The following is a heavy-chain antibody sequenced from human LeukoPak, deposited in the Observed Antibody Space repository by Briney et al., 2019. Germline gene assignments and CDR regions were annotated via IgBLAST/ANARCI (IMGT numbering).Heavy chain of an antibody. CDR2: IWYDGSNN. Sequence: GGSLRLSGAAYGFTFSSYGMHWVRQAQGKGLEGVTDIWYDGSNNYYADSVKGRFTISRDNSKNTLYLRMNSRRAEDTAVYYWAREGDSGYDWFDYWGQGTLVTVSS. CDR1: GFTFSSYG. CDR3: AREGDSGYDWFDY. J-gene: IGHJ4*02. V-gene: IGHV3-33*01. D-gene: IGHD5-12*01.